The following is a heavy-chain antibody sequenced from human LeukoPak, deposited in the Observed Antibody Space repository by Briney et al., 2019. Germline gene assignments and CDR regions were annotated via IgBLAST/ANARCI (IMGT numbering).Heavy chain of an antibody. V-gene: IGHV4-59*01. J-gene: IGHJ4*02. D-gene: IGHD2-2*01. CDR3: AGGGYCSRSNCFAPLLDY. Sequence: SETLSLTCTVSGASISRYYWSWIRQSPGMGLECIAYMQYSGATNYNPSLKSRVTLSVDTSKSQFSLKLNSVTAADTAVYFCAGGGYCSRSNCFAPLLDYWGQGKLVTVSS. CDR1: GASISRYY. CDR2: MQYSGAT.